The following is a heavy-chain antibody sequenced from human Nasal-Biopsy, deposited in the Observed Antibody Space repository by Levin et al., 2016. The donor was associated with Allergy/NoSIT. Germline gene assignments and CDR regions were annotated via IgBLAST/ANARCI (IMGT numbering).Heavy chain of an antibody. D-gene: IGHD4-17*01. CDR1: GFAFNTFA. CDR3: ARDWGTTTVINSPVWDV. Sequence: GGSLRLSCVASGFAFNTFAMSWVRQGPGKGPEWISSINGRDGKTFYADSVKGRFTISRDNSKKTLYLQMDSLRAEDTAVYYCARDWGTTTVINSPVWDVWGQGTTVTVSS. CDR2: INGRDGKT. J-gene: IGHJ6*02. V-gene: IGHV3-23*01.